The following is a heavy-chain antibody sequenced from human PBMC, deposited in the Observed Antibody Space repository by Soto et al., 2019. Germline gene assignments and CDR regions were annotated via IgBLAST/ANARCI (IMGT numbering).Heavy chain of an antibody. Sequence: SQTLSLTCAISGDSVSSKSAAWSWIRQSPSRGLEWLGRTYYRSKWSTDYAVSVKSRITINPDTSKNQFSLQLNSVTPEDTAVYYCTRALSGSYDSWGQGTLVTVSS. CDR1: GDSVSSKSAA. CDR2: TYYRSKWST. CDR3: TRALSGSYDS. J-gene: IGHJ5*01. V-gene: IGHV6-1*01. D-gene: IGHD1-26*01.